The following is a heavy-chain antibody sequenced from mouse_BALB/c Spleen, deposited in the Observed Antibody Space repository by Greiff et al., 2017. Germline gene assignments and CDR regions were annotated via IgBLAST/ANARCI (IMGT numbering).Heavy chain of an antibody. D-gene: IGHD2-3*01. CDR2: INSNGGST. Sequence: EVKLVESGGGLVKLGGSLKLSCAASGFTFSSYYMSWVRQTPEKRLELVAAINSNGGSTYYPDTVKGRFTISRDNAKNTLYLQMSSLKSEDTALYYCARHGPDGYYYAMDYWGQGTSVTVSS. CDR1: GFTFSSYY. J-gene: IGHJ4*01. V-gene: IGHV5-6-2*01. CDR3: ARHGPDGYYYAMDY.